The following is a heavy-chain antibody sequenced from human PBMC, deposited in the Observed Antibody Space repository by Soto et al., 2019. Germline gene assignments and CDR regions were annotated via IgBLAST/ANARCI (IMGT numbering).Heavy chain of an antibody. Sequence: GGSLRLSCAVSGLSFSDAWMSWVRQAPGKGLEWVGRIKRKSDGGTTDYSAPVKGRFSISRDDSKNTLFLQMDSLKTEDTAVYYCTTEAFIPRVYWGQGTLVTVSS. V-gene: IGHV3-15*01. D-gene: IGHD3-3*02. CDR2: IKRKSDGGTT. CDR3: TTEAFIPRVY. J-gene: IGHJ4*02. CDR1: GLSFSDAW.